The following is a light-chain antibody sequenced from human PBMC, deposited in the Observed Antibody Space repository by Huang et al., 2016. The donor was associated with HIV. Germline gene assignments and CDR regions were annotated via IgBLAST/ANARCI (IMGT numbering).Light chain of an antibody. CDR1: QNINTN. J-gene: IGKJ1*01. Sequence: EIVMTQSPGTLSVAPGERATLSCRASQNINTNLAWFQQKPGQAPRHLIYVASTRTAGCPARFSGSGSRTEFTLTISSLQSEDIAVYYCQQYNDWPRSFGQGTKVEIK. V-gene: IGKV3-15*01. CDR2: VAS. CDR3: QQYNDWPRS.